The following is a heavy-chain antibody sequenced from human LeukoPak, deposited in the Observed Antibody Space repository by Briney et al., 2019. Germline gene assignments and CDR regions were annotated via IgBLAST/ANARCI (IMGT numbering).Heavy chain of an antibody. V-gene: IGHV1-2*02. J-gene: IGHJ5*02. Sequence: GASVKVSCKASGYTFTGYYMHWVRQAPGQGLEWMGWINPNSGGTNYAQKFQGRVTMTRDTSISTAYMELSRLRSDDTAVYYCARTGIVVVPAAIRSGRRYNWFDPWGQGTLVTVSS. CDR2: INPNSGGT. CDR1: GYTFTGYY. D-gene: IGHD2-2*01. CDR3: ARTGIVVVPAAIRSGRRYNWFDP.